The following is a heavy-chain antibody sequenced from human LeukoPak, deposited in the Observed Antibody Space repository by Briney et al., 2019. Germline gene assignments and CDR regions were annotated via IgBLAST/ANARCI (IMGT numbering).Heavy chain of an antibody. Sequence: PSETLPLTCAVYGGSFSGYYWSWIRQPPGKGLEWIGEINHSGSTNYNPSLKSRVTISVDTSKNQFSLKLSSVTAADTAVYYCARGRRTSRGAAAGLHFDYWGQGTLVTVSS. V-gene: IGHV4-34*01. CDR3: ARGRRTSRGAAAGLHFDY. CDR2: INHSGST. CDR1: GGSFSGYY. D-gene: IGHD6-13*01. J-gene: IGHJ4*02.